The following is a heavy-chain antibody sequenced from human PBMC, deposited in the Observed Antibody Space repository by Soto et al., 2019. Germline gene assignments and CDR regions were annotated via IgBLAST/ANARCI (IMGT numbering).Heavy chain of an antibody. CDR3: AKSSSDFWATTYVWGSYRSIFDY. J-gene: IGHJ4*02. Sequence: QVQLVESGGGVVQPGRSLRLSCAASGFTFSSYGMHWVRQAPGKGLEWVAVISYDGSNKYYADSVKGRFTISRDNSKNTXXLXMXXLRAEDTAVYYCAKSSSDFWATTYVWGSYRSIFDYWGQGTLVTVSS. V-gene: IGHV3-30*18. D-gene: IGHD3-16*02. CDR1: GFTFSSYG. CDR2: ISYDGSNK.